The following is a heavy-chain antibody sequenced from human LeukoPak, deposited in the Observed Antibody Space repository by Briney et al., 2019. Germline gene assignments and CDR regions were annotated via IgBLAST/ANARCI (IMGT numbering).Heavy chain of an antibody. Sequence: PGGSLRLSCAASGFTFRSYAMRWVRQAPGKGLEWVSAISGSGDTTYYADSVTGRFTISRDNSKNTLYLQMNSLRPEDTAVYYCAKVGARGCSSSTCFIYWGQGTLVTVSS. CDR2: ISGSGDTT. V-gene: IGHV3-23*01. CDR1: GFTFRSYA. D-gene: IGHD2-2*01. CDR3: AKVGARGCSSSTCFIY. J-gene: IGHJ4*02.